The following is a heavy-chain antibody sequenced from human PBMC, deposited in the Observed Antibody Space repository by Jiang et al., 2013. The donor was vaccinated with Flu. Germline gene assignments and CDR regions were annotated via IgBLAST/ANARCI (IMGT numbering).Heavy chain of an antibody. D-gene: IGHD3-22*01. J-gene: IGHJ6*02. CDR3: ARDQEGHYYDSSGYGYGMDV. V-gene: IGHV4-4*02. Sequence: SRVTISVDKSKNQFSLKLSSVTAADTAVYYCARDQEGHYYDSSGYGYGMDVWGQGTTVTVSS.